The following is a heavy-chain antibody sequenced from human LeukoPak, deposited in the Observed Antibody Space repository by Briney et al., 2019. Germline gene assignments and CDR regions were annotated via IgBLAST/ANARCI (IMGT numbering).Heavy chain of an antibody. D-gene: IGHD3-10*01. CDR3: ARLTTMVRGVDFDY. V-gene: IGHV4-39*07. J-gene: IGHJ4*02. CDR1: GGSISSSSYY. Sequence: PSGTLSLTCTVSGGSISSSSYYWGWIRQPPGKGLEWIGSIYYSGSTYYNPSLKSRVTISVDTSKNQFSLKLSSVTAADTAVYYCARLTTMVRGVDFDYWGQGTLVTVSS. CDR2: IYYSGST.